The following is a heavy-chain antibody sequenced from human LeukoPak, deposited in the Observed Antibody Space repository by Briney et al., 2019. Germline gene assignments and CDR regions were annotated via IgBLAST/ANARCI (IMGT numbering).Heavy chain of an antibody. J-gene: IGHJ4*02. Sequence: PGGSLRLSCVASGFTFSTYTFNWVRQAPGQGLEWLSYISSGCLTIFYADSVKGRFTISRDNTKNAIYLDMTNLRAEDTAVYYCARDFDYGDYIDFWGQGTLVAVSS. CDR3: ARDFDYGDYIDF. CDR1: GFTFSTYT. CDR2: ISSGCLTI. V-gene: IGHV3-48*04. D-gene: IGHD4/OR15-4a*01.